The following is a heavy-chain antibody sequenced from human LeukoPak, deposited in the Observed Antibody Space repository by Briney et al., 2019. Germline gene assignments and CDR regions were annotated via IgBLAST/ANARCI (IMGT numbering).Heavy chain of an antibody. J-gene: IGHJ5*02. Sequence: GSLRLSCAASGFTFSSYAMSWVRQAPGKGLEWVSVIYSGGSTYYADSVKGRFTISRDNSKNTLYLQMNSLRAEDTAVYYCARDPHSPWGQGTLVTVSS. CDR2: IYSGGST. CDR1: GFTFSSYA. V-gene: IGHV3-66*01. CDR3: ARDPHSP.